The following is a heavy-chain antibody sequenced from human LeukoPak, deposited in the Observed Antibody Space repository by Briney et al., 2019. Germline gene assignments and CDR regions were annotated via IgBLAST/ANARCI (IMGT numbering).Heavy chain of an antibody. D-gene: IGHD4-17*01. CDR2: ISYDGTNK. CDR3: ARDSVGDLLDY. V-gene: IGHV3-30*04. CDR1: GFTFSSYA. J-gene: IGHJ4*02. Sequence: GGSLRLSCAASGFTFSSYAMHWVRQAPGKGLEWVAVISYDGTNKYYADSVKGRFTISRDNSKNTLYLQTDSLRVEDTAIYYCARDSVGDLLDYWGQGTPVTVSS.